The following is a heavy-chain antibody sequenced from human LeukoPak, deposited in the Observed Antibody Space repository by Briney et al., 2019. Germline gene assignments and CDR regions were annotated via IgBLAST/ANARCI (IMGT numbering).Heavy chain of an antibody. D-gene: IGHD3-3*01. CDR2: ISGSGDGGSGGIT. J-gene: IGHJ6*03. V-gene: IGHV3-23*01. Sequence: GGSLRLSCAASGFTFSTYAMSWVRQAPGRGLEWVSAISGSGDGGSGGITYYADSVKGRFTISRDNSKHTLYLQMNSLRAEDTAVYYCAKADRRFLEWPPHTDYYMDVWGKGTTVTVSS. CDR3: AKADRRFLEWPPHTDYYMDV. CDR1: GFTFSTYA.